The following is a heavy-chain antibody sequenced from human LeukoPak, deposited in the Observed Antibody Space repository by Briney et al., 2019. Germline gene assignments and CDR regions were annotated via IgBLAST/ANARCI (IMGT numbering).Heavy chain of an antibody. CDR3: AREHGYTADY. D-gene: IGHD5-24*01. J-gene: IGHJ4*02. CDR2: INPNSGGT. Sequence: ASVTVSCKASGYTFTGYYMHWVRQAPGQGLEWMGWINPNSGGTNYAQKFQGRVTMTRDTSIGTAYMELSRLRSDDTAVYYCAREHGYTADYWGQGTLVTVSS. CDR1: GYTFTGYY. V-gene: IGHV1-2*02.